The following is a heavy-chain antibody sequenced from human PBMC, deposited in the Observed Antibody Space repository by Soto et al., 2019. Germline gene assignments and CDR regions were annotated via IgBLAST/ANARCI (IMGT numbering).Heavy chain of an antibody. J-gene: IGHJ4*02. D-gene: IGHD3-22*01. CDR2: ISGSGGST. CDR1: GFTFSSYA. CDR3: AKDHAWDSSGYQPLFDY. Sequence: GGSLRLSCAASGFTFSSYAMSWVRQAPGKGLEWVSAISGSGGSTYYADSVKGRFTISRDNSKNTLYLQMNSLRAEDTAVYYCAKDHAWDSSGYQPLFDYWGQGTLVTVSS. V-gene: IGHV3-23*01.